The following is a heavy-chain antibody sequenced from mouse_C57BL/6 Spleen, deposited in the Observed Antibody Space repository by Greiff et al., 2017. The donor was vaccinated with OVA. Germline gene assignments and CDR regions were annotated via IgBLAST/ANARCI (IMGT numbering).Heavy chain of an antibody. D-gene: IGHD3-2*02. V-gene: IGHV1-54*01. J-gene: IGHJ3*01. Sequence: VQLQESGAELVRPGTSVKVSCKASGYAFTNYLIEWVKQRPGQGLEWIGVINPGSGGTTYNEKFKGKATLTADKSSSTAYMQLSSLTSEDSAVDFCARDSSGWGFAYWGQGTLVTVSA. CDR1: GYAFTNYL. CDR2: INPGSGGT. CDR3: ARDSSGWGFAY.